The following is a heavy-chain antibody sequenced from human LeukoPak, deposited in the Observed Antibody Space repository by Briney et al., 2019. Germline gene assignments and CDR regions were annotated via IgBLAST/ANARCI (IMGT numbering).Heavy chain of an antibody. D-gene: IGHD5-12*01. Sequence: GGSLRLSCAASGFTFSSYGMHWVRQAPGKGLEWVAFIRYDGSNKYYADSVKGRFTISRDNSKNTLYLQMNSLRAEDTAVYYCARSVDIVATITLDVWGKGTTVTVSS. J-gene: IGHJ6*04. CDR2: IRYDGSNK. V-gene: IGHV3-30*02. CDR3: ARSVDIVATITLDV. CDR1: GFTFSSYG.